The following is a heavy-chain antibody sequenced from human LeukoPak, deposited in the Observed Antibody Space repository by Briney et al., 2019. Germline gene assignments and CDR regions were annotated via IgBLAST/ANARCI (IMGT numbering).Heavy chain of an antibody. D-gene: IGHD6-6*01. J-gene: IGHJ6*02. Sequence: SETLSLTCAVYGGSFSGYYWSWIRQPPGKGLEWIGEINHSGSTNYNPSLKSRVTISVDTSKNQFSLKLSSVTAADTAVYYCVRRSPYYYGMDVWGQGTTVTVSS. CDR3: VRRSPYYYGMDV. V-gene: IGHV4-34*01. CDR1: GGSFSGYY. CDR2: INHSGST.